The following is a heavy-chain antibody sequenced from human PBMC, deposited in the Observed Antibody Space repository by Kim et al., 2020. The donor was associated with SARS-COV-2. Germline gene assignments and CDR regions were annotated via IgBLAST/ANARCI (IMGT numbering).Heavy chain of an antibody. CDR2: ISGSGGST. J-gene: IGHJ6*02. CDR3: AKISCGSTSCYYYYYGMDV. Sequence: GGSLRLSCAASGFTFSSYAMSWVRQAPGKGLEWVSAISGSGGSTYYADSVKGRFTISRDNSKNTLYLQMNSLRAEDTAIYYCAKISCGSTSCYYYYYGMDVWGQGTTVTVSS. V-gene: IGHV3-23*01. D-gene: IGHD2-2*01. CDR1: GFTFSSYA.